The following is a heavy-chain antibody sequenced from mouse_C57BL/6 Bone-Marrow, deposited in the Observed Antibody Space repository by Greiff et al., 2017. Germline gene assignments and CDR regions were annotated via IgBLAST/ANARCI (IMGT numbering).Heavy chain of an antibody. CDR2: INPSNGGT. CDR3: ARGLPLYWYFDG. CDR1: GYTFTSYW. J-gene: IGHJ1*03. V-gene: IGHV1-53*01. D-gene: IGHD2-4*01. Sequence: QVQLKQPGTELVKPGASVKLSCKASGYTFTSYWMHWVKQRPGQGLEWIGNINPSNGGTNYNEKFKSKATLTVDKSSSTAYMQLSSLTSEDSAVYYCARGLPLYWYFDGWGTGTTVTVSS.